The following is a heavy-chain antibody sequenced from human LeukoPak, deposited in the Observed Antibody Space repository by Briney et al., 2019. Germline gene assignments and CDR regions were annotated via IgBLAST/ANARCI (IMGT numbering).Heavy chain of an antibody. CDR2: IRYDGSNK. J-gene: IGHJ4*02. CDR3: ARDGPEGTDY. D-gene: IGHD3/OR15-3a*01. CDR1: GFTFSSYG. V-gene: IGHV3-30*02. Sequence: QPGGSLRLSCAASGFTFSSYGMHWVRQAPGKGLEWVAFIRYDGSNKYYADSVKGRFTISRDNSKNSLYLQMNSLRAEDTAVYYCARDGPEGTDYWGQGTLVTVSS.